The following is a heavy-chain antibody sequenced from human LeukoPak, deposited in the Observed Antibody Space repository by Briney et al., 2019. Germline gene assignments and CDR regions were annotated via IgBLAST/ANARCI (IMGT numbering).Heavy chain of an antibody. CDR1: GYTFTSYG. CDR3: ARGDREVTTFFDY. V-gene: IGHV1-18*01. CDR2: ISAYNGNT. J-gene: IGHJ4*02. D-gene: IGHD4-17*01. Sequence: VASVKVSCKASGYTFTSYGISWVRQAPGQGLEWTGWISAYNGNTNYAQKLQGRVTMTTDTSTSTAYMELSSLRSEDTAVYYCARGDREVTTFFDYWGQGTLVTVSS.